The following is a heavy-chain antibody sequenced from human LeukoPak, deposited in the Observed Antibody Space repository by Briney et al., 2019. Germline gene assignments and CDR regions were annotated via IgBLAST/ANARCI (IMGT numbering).Heavy chain of an antibody. Sequence: GGSLRLSCAASGFTFSNYALTWVRQAPGKGLEWVSTISGTGGSTNYADSVKGRFTISRDNSKNALYLQRSGLRVEDTAVYYCAKGLTSGSSYAFDSWGQGTLVTVSS. J-gene: IGHJ4*02. V-gene: IGHV3-23*01. CDR3: AKGLTSGSSYAFDS. CDR1: GFTFSNYA. D-gene: IGHD1-26*01. CDR2: ISGTGGST.